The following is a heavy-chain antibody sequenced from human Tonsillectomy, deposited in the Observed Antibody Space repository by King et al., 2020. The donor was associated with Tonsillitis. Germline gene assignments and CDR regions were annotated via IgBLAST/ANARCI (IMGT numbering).Heavy chain of an antibody. J-gene: IGHJ6*02. CDR3: GRRASAGAVAVGRTLGMDV. Sequence: VQLVQSGAEVKKPGESLKISCKGSGYSFTSHWIGWVRQMPGKGLEWMGIIYPGDSDTRYSPSFQGQVTISADKSISTAYLQWSGLKASDTAIYYCGRRASAGAVAVGRTLGMDVWGQGTTVTVSS. CDR2: IYPGDSDT. CDR1: GYSFTSHW. V-gene: IGHV5-51*01. D-gene: IGHD6-19*01.